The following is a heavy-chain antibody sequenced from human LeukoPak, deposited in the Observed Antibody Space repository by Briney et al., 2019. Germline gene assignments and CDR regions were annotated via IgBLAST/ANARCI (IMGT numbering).Heavy chain of an antibody. V-gene: IGHV3-64*01. J-gene: IGHJ4*02. D-gene: IGHD3-10*01. CDR1: GFTFSSYA. CDR3: AIGGSGSYLYYFDY. Sequence: GGSLRLSCAASGFTFSSYAMHWVRQAPGKGLEYVSAISSNGGSTYYANSVKGKFTISRDNSKNTLYLQMGSLRAEDMAVYYCAIGGSGSYLYYFDYWGQGTLVTVSS. CDR2: ISSNGGST.